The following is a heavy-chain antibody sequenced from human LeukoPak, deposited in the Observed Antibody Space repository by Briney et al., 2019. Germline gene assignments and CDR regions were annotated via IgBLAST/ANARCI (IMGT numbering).Heavy chain of an antibody. V-gene: IGHV3-48*03. CDR1: GFTFSSYE. Sequence: PGGSLRLSCAASGFTFSSYEMNWVRQAPGKGLEWVSYISSSGSTIYYADSVKGRFTISRDNAKNSLYLQMNSLRAEDTAVYYCARVWGYCSSTSCYGGGYFDYWGQGTLVTVSS. CDR3: ARVWGYCSSTSCYGGGYFDY. CDR2: ISSSGSTI. D-gene: IGHD2-2*01. J-gene: IGHJ4*02.